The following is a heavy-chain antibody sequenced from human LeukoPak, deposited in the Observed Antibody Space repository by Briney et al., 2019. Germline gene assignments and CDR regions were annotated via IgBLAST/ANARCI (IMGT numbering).Heavy chain of an antibody. D-gene: IGHD3-22*01. V-gene: IGHV1-2*02. J-gene: IGHJ4*02. Sequence: VASVKVSCKASGYAFTGYYMHWVRQAPGQGLEWMGWINPNSGGTNYAQKFQGRVTMTRDTSISTAYMELSRLRSDDTAVYYCATTNTYHYDSSDYFYWGQGTLVTVSS. CDR3: ATTNTYHYDSSDYFY. CDR2: INPNSGGT. CDR1: GYAFTGYY.